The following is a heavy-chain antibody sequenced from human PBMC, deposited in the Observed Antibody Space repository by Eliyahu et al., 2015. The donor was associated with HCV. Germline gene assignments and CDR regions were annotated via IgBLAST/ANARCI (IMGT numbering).Heavy chain of an antibody. CDR2: VDPEDGEI. D-gene: IGHD5-24*01. J-gene: IGHJ3*02. V-gene: IGHV1-69-2*01. Sequence: EVQLVQSGAEVKKPGATVKISCKVSGYTFSDHYMHWVQQAPGKGLEWMGLVDPEDGEIIYAEKFQDRVTITADTSTDTGYMELSSLRSEDTAVYYCATAVRDGFNSDAFDIWGQGTMVTVSS. CDR1: GYTFSDHY. CDR3: ATAVRDGFNSDAFDI.